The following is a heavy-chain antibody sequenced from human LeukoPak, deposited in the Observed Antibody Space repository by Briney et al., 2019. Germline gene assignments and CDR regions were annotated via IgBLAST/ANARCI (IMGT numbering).Heavy chain of an antibody. CDR3: ASHRYRGYSYGRNWFDP. CDR1: GHSISSGYY. Sequence: PSETLSLTCTVSGHSISSGYYWGWFRQPPGKGLEWIGEINHSGSTNYNPSLKRRVTISVDTSKNHFSLKLSSVTAADTAVYYCASHRYRGYSYGRNWFDPWGQGTLVTVSS. V-gene: IGHV4-38-2*02. J-gene: IGHJ5*02. CDR2: INHSGST. D-gene: IGHD5-18*01.